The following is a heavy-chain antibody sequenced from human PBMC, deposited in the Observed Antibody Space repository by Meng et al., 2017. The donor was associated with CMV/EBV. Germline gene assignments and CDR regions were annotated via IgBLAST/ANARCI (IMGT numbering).Heavy chain of an antibody. CDR2: INPNSGGT. J-gene: IGHJ5*02. Sequence: ASVKVSCKASGYTFNGYYMHWVRQAPGQGLEWMGWINPNSGGTNYAQKFQGRVTMTRDTSISTAYMELSRLRSNDAAVYYCARSPGAITNWFDPWGQGTLVTVSS. D-gene: IGHD1-26*01. V-gene: IGHV1-2*02. CDR1: GYTFNGYY. CDR3: ARSPGAITNWFDP.